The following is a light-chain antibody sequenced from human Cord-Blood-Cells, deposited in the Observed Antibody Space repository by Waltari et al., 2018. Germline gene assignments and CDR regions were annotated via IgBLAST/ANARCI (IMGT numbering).Light chain of an antibody. CDR1: QSLLHSNGYNY. Sequence: DIVMTQSPLSLPVTPGEPASIPCSPSQSLLHSNGYNYLDCYLQKPGQSPQLLIHLGSNRASGIPDRFSGSGSGTDFTLKISRVEAEDVGVYYCMQALQTPLTFGGGTKVEIK. CDR3: MQALQTPLT. CDR2: LGS. V-gene: IGKV2-28*01. J-gene: IGKJ4*01.